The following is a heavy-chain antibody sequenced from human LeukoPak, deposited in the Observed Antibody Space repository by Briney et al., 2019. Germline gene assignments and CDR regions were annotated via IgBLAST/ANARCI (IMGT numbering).Heavy chain of an antibody. J-gene: IGHJ1*01. CDR2: INYDGSEK. CDR1: GFIFGTTS. V-gene: IGHV3-7*01. Sequence: AGGSPRLSCAGSGFIFGTTSMSWVRQTPGKGLEWVASINYDGSEKYYVGSVEGRFTISRDSAKKSLFLQMNSLRPEDTAIYYCTRDQHWGQGTLVTVSS. CDR3: TRDQH.